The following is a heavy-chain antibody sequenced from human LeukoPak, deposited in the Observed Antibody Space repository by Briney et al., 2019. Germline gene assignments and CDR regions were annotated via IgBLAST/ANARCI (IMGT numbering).Heavy chain of an antibody. CDR2: IYYSGST. Sequence: SETLSLTCTVSGGSISSYYWSWIRQPPGKGLEWIGYIYYSGSTNYNPSLKSRVTISVDTSKNQFSLKLSSVTAADTAVYYCARGREAWFYYYYYYMDVWGKGTTVTVSS. J-gene: IGHJ6*03. D-gene: IGHD3-10*01. CDR1: GGSISSYY. CDR3: ARGREAWFYYYYYYMDV. V-gene: IGHV4-59*01.